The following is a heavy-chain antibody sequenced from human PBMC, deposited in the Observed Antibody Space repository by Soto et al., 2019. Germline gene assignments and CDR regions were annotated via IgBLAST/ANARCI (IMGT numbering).Heavy chain of an antibody. CDR2: ISGSGGST. CDR1: GFTFSSYA. D-gene: IGHD6-19*01. CDR3: AKDYGSGWSVDY. V-gene: IGHV3-23*01. J-gene: IGHJ4*02. Sequence: EVQLLESGGGLVQPGGSLRLSCAASGFTFSSYAMSWVRQAPGKGLEWVSAISGSGGSTYYADSVKGRFTISRDNSKNTLYLQMNSLRADDTAVYYCAKDYGSGWSVDYWGQGALVTVSS.